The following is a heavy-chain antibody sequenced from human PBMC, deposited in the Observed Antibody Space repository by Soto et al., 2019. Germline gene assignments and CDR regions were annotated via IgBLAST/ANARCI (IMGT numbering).Heavy chain of an antibody. CDR1: GFTFSRFN. Sequence: GGSLRLSCAASGFTFSRFNMSWVRQAPGKGLEWVSVISGSGGSTYYADSVKGRFTISRDNSKNTLYLQMNSLRAEDTAVYYGEASSGWYQVFDIWGQGTMVTVSS. V-gene: IGHV3-23*01. J-gene: IGHJ3*02. CDR3: EASSGWYQVFDI. D-gene: IGHD6-19*01. CDR2: ISGSGGST.